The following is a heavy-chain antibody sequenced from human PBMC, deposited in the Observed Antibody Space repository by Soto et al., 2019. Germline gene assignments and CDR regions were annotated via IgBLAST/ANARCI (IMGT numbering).Heavy chain of an antibody. V-gene: IGHV1-18*01. J-gene: IGHJ4*02. CDR1: GYTFSDYG. CDR3: AREPPETPPDY. CDR2: ISSKNGNT. Sequence: QVQLVQSGADVKKPGASVKVSCKASGYTFSDYGVSWVRQAPGQGLEWMGWISSKNGNTNFSQKVRGRVTMTTDPSTSTVYMELRSLRPDDTAVYYCAREPPETPPDYWGQGTMVNVTS.